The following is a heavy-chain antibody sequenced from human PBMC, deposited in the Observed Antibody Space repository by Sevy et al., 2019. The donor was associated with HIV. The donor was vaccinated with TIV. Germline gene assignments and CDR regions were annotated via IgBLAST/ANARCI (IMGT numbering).Heavy chain of an antibody. V-gene: IGHV4-59*01. CDR3: ARAIAPTVVAATPFFFGWFDP. CDR2: IYYSGST. D-gene: IGHD2-15*01. CDR1: GGSISSYY. J-gene: IGHJ5*02. Sequence: SETLSLTCTVSGGSISSYYWSWIRQPPGKGLEWIGYIYYSGSTNYNPSLKSRVTISVDTSKNQFSLKLSSVTAADTAVYYCARAIAPTVVAATPFFFGWFDPWDQGTLVTVSS.